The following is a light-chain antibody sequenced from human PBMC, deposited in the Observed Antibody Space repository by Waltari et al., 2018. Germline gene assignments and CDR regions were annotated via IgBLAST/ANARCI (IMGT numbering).Light chain of an antibody. Sequence: QSALTQPASVSGSPGQSIIISCTGTSGDVGTYALVSWYQQPPGKAPKLMIYEVNNRPSGISNRFAGSKSGNTASLPISGLQAEDEADYYCSSYTSIRTWVFGGGTKLTVL. J-gene: IGLJ3*02. CDR3: SSYTSIRTWV. V-gene: IGLV2-14*01. CDR1: SGDVGTYAL. CDR2: EVN.